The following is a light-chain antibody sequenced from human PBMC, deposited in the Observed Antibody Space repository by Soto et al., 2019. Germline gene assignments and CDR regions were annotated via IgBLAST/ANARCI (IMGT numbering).Light chain of an antibody. V-gene: IGLV2-8*01. J-gene: IGLJ1*01. CDR3: SSYTCKNNFEV. Sequence: QSALTQPPSASGSPGQSVTISCTGTSSDVGGYNYVSWYQQHPGKAPKLMIYEVSKRPSGVPDRFSGSKSGNTASLTVSGLQAEDEADYYCSSYTCKNNFEVFGTGTKV. CDR2: EVS. CDR1: SSDVGGYNY.